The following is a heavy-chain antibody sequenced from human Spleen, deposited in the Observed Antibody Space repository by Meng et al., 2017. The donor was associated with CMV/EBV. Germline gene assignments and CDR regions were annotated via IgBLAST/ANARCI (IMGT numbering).Heavy chain of an antibody. CDR2: INHSGGS. CDR3: ASTRNWFDP. J-gene: IGHJ5*02. Sequence: LSLTCAVYGGSFSGYYWSWIRQPPGKGLEWIGEINHSGGSNYNPSLKSRVTISVDTSKNQFSLKLSSVTAADTAVYYCASTRNWFDPWGQGTLVTVSS. CDR1: GGSFSGYY. V-gene: IGHV4-34*01.